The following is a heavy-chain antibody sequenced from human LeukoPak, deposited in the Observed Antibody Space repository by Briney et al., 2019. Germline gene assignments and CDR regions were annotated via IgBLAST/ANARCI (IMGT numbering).Heavy chain of an antibody. CDR3: ARDLGSLPGIFFDY. J-gene: IGHJ4*02. CDR1: GYTFTDFG. Sequence: ASVKVSSKTSGYTFTDFGVSWVRQAPGQGLEWMGWISAYNGKINYVQRFQGRVTMTTDTSTSTAHMELRSLRSDDTAVYYCARDLGSLPGIFFDYWGQGTLVTVSS. D-gene: IGHD2-21*02. CDR2: ISAYNGKI. V-gene: IGHV1-18*04.